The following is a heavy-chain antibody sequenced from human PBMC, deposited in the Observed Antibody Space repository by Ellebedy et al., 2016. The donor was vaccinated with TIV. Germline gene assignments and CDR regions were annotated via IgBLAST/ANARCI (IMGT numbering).Heavy chain of an antibody. V-gene: IGHV1-2*02. CDR2: INPNSGGT. D-gene: IGHD6-19*01. J-gene: IGHJ4*02. CDR3: ARDASRSSGWTGDY. Sequence: ASVKVSXXASGYTFTGYYMHWLRQAPGQGLEWMGWINPNSGGTTYTQKFQGRVTMTRDTSISTAYMELSRLRSDDTAVYYCARDASRSSGWTGDYWGQGTLVTVSS. CDR1: GYTFTGYY.